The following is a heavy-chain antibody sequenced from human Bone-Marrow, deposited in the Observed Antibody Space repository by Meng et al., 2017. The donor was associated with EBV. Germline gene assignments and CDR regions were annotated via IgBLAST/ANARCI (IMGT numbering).Heavy chain of an antibody. CDR3: AGSAAGWVEDFDY. Sequence: VQLQDALPKPGEPLEALSHAFTDSVGTIDINWLNWIRQHAVEGLGWIKYIYDTAITDSDPTRQSLVTLSVDTSKGHVPLKMSSVTEADTSFYYCAGSAAGWVEDFDYWGQGTLVTVSS. CDR1: VGTIDINW. CDR2: IYDTAIT. D-gene: IGHD2-2*01. J-gene: IGHJ4*02. V-gene: IGHV4-59*01.